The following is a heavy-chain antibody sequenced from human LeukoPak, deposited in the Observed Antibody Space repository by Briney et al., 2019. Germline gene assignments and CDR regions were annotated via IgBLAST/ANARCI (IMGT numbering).Heavy chain of an antibody. CDR2: INSDGSST. Sequence: GGSLRLSCAASGFSLSSYWMHWVRQVPGKGLAWVSRINSDGSSTNYADSVKGRFTISRDNAKNTLYLQMNSLRAEDTALYYCVRNAYAASGSNFFDPWGQGTLVTVSS. D-gene: IGHD6-13*01. V-gene: IGHV3-74*01. CDR1: GFSLSSYW. CDR3: VRNAYAASGSNFFDP. J-gene: IGHJ5*02.